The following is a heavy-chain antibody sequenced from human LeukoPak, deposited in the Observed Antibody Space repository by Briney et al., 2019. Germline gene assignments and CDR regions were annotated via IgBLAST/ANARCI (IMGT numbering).Heavy chain of an antibody. CDR1: GFTFSTSA. Sequence: PGGSLRLSCAASGFTFSTSAMSWVRQAPGKGLEWVSSISGSSADNTYYADSVKGRFTISRDNSKNTLYLQMNTLRAEDTAAYYCARIIVGGVIDHWGQGTLVTVSS. V-gene: IGHV3-23*01. CDR2: ISGSSADNT. D-gene: IGHD2/OR15-2a*01. J-gene: IGHJ4*02. CDR3: ARIIVGGVIDH.